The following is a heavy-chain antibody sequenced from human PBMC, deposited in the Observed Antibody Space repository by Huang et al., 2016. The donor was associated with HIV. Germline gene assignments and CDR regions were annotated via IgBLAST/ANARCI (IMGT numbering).Heavy chain of an antibody. CDR1: GYTFSSRA. D-gene: IGHD3-3*01. CDR3: ARDPLDIRRHFDF. J-gene: IGHJ4*02. CDR2: INGGNGDT. Sequence: QVQLVQSGAEVKKPGTSVKVSCRPSGYTFSSRALNWLRQAPGQRPEGMGWINGGNGDTKYAQKFRGRVTITSDTSANIGYMELNSLLAEDTAVYYCARDPLDIRRHFDFWGQGALVTVSS. V-gene: IGHV1-3*01.